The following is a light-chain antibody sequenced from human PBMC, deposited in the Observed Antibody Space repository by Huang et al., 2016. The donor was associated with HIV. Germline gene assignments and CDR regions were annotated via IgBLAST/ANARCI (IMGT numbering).Light chain of an antibody. Sequence: EIVLTQSPGTLSLSPGERATLSCRASQSVSSSYLAWYQQKPGQSPRLLIYGASNSATGMTDRFSGSGSGTDFTLTISRLEPEDFAVYYCQQYGSSLTCGGGTKVEIK. J-gene: IGKJ4*01. V-gene: IGKV3-20*01. CDR1: QSVSSSY. CDR3: QQYGSSLT. CDR2: GAS.